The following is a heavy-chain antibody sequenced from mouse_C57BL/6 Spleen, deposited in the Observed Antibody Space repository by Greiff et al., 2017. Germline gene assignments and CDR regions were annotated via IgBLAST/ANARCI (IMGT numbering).Heavy chain of an antibody. Sequence: VQLQQSGPELVKPGASVKMSCKASGYTFTDYNMHWVKQSHGKSLEWIGYINPNNGGTSYTQKFKGKATLTVNKSSSTAYMELRSLTSEDSAVYYCARGDYGSPYYYAMDYWGQGTSVTVSS. CDR3: ARGDYGSPYYYAMDY. V-gene: IGHV1-22*01. CDR2: INPNNGGT. J-gene: IGHJ4*01. CDR1: GYTFTDYN. D-gene: IGHD1-1*01.